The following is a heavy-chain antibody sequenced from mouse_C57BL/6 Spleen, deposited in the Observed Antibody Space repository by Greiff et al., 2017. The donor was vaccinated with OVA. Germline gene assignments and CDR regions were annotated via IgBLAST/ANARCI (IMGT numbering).Heavy chain of an antibody. V-gene: IGHV1-80*01. CDR3: AGGDYYGSSFYYYAMDY. CDR2: IYPGDGDT. Sequence: QVQLQQSGAELVKPGASVKISCKASGYAFSSYWMNWVKQRPGKGLEWIGQIYPGDGDTNYNGKFKGKATLTADKSSSTAYMQLSSLTSEDSAVYFCAGGDYYGSSFYYYAMDYWGQGTSVTVSS. D-gene: IGHD1-1*01. J-gene: IGHJ4*01. CDR1: GYAFSSYW.